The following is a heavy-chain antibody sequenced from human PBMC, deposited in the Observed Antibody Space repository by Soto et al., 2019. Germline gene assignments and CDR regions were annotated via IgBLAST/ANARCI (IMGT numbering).Heavy chain of an antibody. D-gene: IGHD6-19*01. Sequence: EVQLLESGGGLVQPGGSLRLSCAVSGFTFSSHAMSWVRQAPGKGLECVSSITGSGDSTYYADSVKGRFTISRDKSTSTLYLPMNALRAEDAAVYYCAKDLRFSGWLSAQTFDYWGQGTQVTVSS. CDR1: GFTFSSHA. J-gene: IGHJ4*02. V-gene: IGHV3-23*01. CDR3: AKDLRFSGWLSAQTFDY. CDR2: ITGSGDST.